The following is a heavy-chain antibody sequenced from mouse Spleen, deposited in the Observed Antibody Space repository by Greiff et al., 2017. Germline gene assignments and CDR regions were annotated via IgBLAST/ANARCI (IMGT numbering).Heavy chain of an antibody. V-gene: IGHV1S126*01. D-gene: IGHD2-3*01. J-gene: IGHJ4*01. CDR2: IYPSDSYT. CDR1: GYAFSSYW. Sequence: VQRVESGAELVRPGSSVKISCKASGYAFSSYWMNWVKQRPGQGLEWIGNIYPSDSYTNYNQKFKDKATLTVDKSSSTAYMQLSSPTSEDSAVYYCTRWLLRDDYWGQGTSVTVSS. CDR3: TRWLLRDDY.